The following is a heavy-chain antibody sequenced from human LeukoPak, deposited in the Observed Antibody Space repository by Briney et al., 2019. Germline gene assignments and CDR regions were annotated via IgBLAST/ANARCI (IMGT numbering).Heavy chain of an antibody. CDR1: GFIFSTYS. D-gene: IGHD1-26*01. CDR2: ISTSSYYI. CDR3: ARESGSYDY. J-gene: IGHJ4*02. Sequence: GGSLRLSCAASGFIFSTYSMNWVRQAPGKGLEWVSSISTSSYYIYYADSVKGRFTISRDNAKDSQYLQMNSLRAEDTAVYYCARESGSYDYWGQGTLVTVSS. V-gene: IGHV3-21*01.